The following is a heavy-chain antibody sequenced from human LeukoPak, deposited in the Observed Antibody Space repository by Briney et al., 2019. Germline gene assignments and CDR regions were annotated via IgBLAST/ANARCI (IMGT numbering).Heavy chain of an antibody. V-gene: IGHV3-30-3*01. J-gene: IGHJ4*02. CDR3: AREESSCGGDCYAFDY. D-gene: IGHD2-21*02. CDR2: ISYDGSNK. Sequence: PGRSLRLSCAASAFTFSSYAMHWVRQDPGKGLEYVAVISYDGSNKYYADSVKGRFTISRDNSKNTLYLQMNSLRAEDTAVYYCAREESSCGGDCYAFDYWGQGTLVTVSS. CDR1: AFTFSSYA.